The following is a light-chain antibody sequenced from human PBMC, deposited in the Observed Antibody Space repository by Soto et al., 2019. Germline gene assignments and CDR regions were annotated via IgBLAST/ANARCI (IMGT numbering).Light chain of an antibody. CDR3: QQFNSWLWT. Sequence: EIVMTQSPATLSVSPGERATLSYRASQSVSDNLAWYQQKPGQAPRLLIYGASTRATGIPARFSGSGSGTEFTLTISSLQSEDSAVYYCQQFNSWLWTFGQGTKVEIK. CDR1: QSVSDN. CDR2: GAS. J-gene: IGKJ1*01. V-gene: IGKV3-15*01.